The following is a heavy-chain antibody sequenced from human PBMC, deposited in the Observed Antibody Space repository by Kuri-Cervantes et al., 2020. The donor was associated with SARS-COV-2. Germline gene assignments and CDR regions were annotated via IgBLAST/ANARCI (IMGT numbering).Heavy chain of an antibody. CDR2: AKTNSGNT. Sequence: ASVKVSCKTPETTFPNYDINWVRQATGQGLEWMGMAKTNSGNTLYAQFFQGRFTMTRDISTSTVYMELRSLRSFDTAVYYCARSHTLYGGNSSPWDYWGQGTLVTVSS. CDR3: ARSHTLYGGNSSPWDY. D-gene: IGHD4-23*01. CDR1: ETTFPNYD. V-gene: IGHV1-8*01. J-gene: IGHJ4*02.